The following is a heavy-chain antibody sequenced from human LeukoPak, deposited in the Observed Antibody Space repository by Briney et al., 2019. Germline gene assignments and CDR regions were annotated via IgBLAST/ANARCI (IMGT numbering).Heavy chain of an antibody. Sequence: GGSLRLSCAASGFTFSSYGMHWVRQAPGKGLERVAVISYDGSNKYYADSVKGRFTISRDNSKNTLYLQMNSLRAEDTAVYYCAKEGHSDAFDIWGQGTVVTVSS. CDR2: ISYDGSNK. J-gene: IGHJ3*02. CDR1: GFTFSSYG. CDR3: AKEGHSDAFDI. V-gene: IGHV3-30*18.